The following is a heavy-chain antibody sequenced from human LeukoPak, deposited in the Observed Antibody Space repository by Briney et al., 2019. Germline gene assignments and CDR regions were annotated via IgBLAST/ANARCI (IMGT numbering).Heavy chain of an antibody. Sequence: ASVKVSCKASGYTFTSYAMHWERQAPGQRLEWMGWINAGNGNTKYSQKFQGRVTITRDTSASTAYMELSSLRSEDTAVYYCARDGVRVVVPAATLDYWGQGTLVTVSS. CDR3: ARDGVRVVVPAATLDY. J-gene: IGHJ4*02. V-gene: IGHV1-3*01. CDR2: INAGNGNT. CDR1: GYTFTSYA. D-gene: IGHD2-2*01.